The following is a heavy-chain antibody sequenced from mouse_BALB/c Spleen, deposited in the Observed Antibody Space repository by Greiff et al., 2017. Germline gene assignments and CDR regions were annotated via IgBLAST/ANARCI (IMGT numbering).Heavy chain of an antibody. V-gene: IGHV5-6-5*01. CDR3: ALLRSYFDY. Sequence: EVKLMESGGGLVKPGGSLKLSCAASGFTFSSYAMSWVRQTPEKRLEWVASISSGGSTYYPDSVKGRFTISRDNARNILYLQMSSLRSEDTAMYYCALLRSYFDYWGQGTTLTVSS. CDR1: GFTFSSYA. CDR2: ISSGGST. J-gene: IGHJ2*01. D-gene: IGHD1-1*01.